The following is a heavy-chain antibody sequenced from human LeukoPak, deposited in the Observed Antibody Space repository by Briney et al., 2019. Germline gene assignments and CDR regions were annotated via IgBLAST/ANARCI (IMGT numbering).Heavy chain of an antibody. D-gene: IGHD3-3*01. CDR1: GGSFSGYY. CDR3: ARAAYVLRFLEWLRKYYFDY. J-gene: IGHJ4*02. V-gene: IGHV4-34*01. CDR2: INHSGST. Sequence: SETLSLTCAVFGGSFSGYYWSWIRPPPGEGLEWVGEINHSGSTNYNPSLKSRVTISVDRYKSQFSLRLSSVTAAYTAVYYCARAAYVLRFLEWLRKYYFDYWGQGTLVSVSS.